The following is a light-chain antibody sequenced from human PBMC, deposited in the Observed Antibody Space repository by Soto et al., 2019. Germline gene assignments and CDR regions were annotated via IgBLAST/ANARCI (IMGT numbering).Light chain of an antibody. CDR2: DSS. CDR1: QTVGKD. CDR3: QQRSYWPFY. J-gene: IGKJ4*01. Sequence: IVLTQSRATLSLSPGERASLSFRASQTVGKDLAWYQEIPGQAPRLRIFDSSTRATGVPPRSSGCRSWSDFTLTISSLDPEDLALYYCQQRSYWPFYFGGGT. V-gene: IGKV3-11*01.